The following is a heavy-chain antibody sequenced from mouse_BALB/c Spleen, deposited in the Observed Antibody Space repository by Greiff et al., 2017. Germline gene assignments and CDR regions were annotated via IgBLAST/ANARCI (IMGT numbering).Heavy chain of an antibody. V-gene: IGHV5-6-4*01. Sequence: EVQVVESGGGLVKPGGSLKLSCAASGFTFSSYTMSWVRQTPEKRLEWVATISSGGSYTYYPDSVKGRFTISRDNAKNTLYLQMSSLKSEDTAMYYCTRAGGYDYDSFAYWGQGTLVTVSA. CDR2: ISSGGSYT. D-gene: IGHD2-4*01. CDR3: TRAGGYDYDSFAY. J-gene: IGHJ3*01. CDR1: GFTFSSYT.